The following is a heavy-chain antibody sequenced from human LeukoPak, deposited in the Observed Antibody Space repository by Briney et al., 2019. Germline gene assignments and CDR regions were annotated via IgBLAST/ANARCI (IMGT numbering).Heavy chain of an antibody. D-gene: IGHD3-9*01. CDR3: ARGYYDVLTNYPKNFDQ. CDR1: GGSIISADHY. CDR2: IFYSGGT. Sequence: SETLSLTCTVSGGSIISADHYWSWIRQPPGKGLEWIGYIFYSGGTYYKSSLKSRLTISVDTSKNQFSLKLSSVTAADTAVYYCARGYYDVLTNYPKNFDQWGQGTLVTVSS. J-gene: IGHJ4*02. V-gene: IGHV4-30-4*01.